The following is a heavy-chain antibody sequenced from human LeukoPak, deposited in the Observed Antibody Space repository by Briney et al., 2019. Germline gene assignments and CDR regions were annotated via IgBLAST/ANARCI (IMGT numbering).Heavy chain of an antibody. V-gene: IGHV3-20*04. J-gene: IGHJ4*02. CDR1: GFTFDDYG. CDR2: INWNGGST. Sequence: GGSLRLSCAASGFTFDDYGMSWVRQAPGKGLEWVSGINWNGGSTGYADSVKGRFTISRDNAKNSLYLQTNSLRAEDTALYYCARGSTYYYDSSGYYFIDYWGQGTLVTVSS. D-gene: IGHD3-22*01. CDR3: ARGSTYYYDSSGYYFIDY.